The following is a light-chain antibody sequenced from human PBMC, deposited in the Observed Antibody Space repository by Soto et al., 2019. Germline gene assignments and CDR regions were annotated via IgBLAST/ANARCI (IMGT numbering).Light chain of an antibody. CDR3: SAWDDSLTGVI. V-gene: IGLV1-47*01. Sequence: QSVLTQPPSASETPGQRVTISCSGSSSNIGNNFIYWYQHLPGTAPKLPIYRNDQRPSGVPDRFSGSKSGTSASLAISGLRSEDEADYYCSAWDDSLTGVIFGGGTKLTVL. J-gene: IGLJ2*01. CDR1: SSNIGNNF. CDR2: RND.